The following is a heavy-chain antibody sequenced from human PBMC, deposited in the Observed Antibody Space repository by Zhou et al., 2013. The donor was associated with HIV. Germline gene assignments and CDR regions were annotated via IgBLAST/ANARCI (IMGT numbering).Heavy chain of an antibody. CDR2: ISTYNGRT. CDR3: ARDSAYSTSYYFDF. CDR1: GYSFTNFG. D-gene: IGHD3-22*01. Sequence: QVQLVQSGADVKKPGASVRVSCKTSGYSFTNFGISWVRQAPGQGLEWMGWISTYNGRTSYAQQVQDRVTMTTDTSTNTVYLELRSLRSDDTAVFYCARDSAYSTSYYFDFWGQGTLVTVSS. V-gene: IGHV1-18*01. J-gene: IGHJ4*02.